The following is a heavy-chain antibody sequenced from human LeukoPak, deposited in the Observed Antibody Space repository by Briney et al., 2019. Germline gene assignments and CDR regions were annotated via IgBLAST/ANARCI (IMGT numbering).Heavy chain of an antibody. J-gene: IGHJ6*02. V-gene: IGHV3-30-3*01. CDR2: ISYDGSNK. CDR3: ARDFYDFWSGPNYYYYGMDV. Sequence: GGSLRLSCAASGFTFSSYAMHWVRQAPGKGLEWVAVISYDGSNKYYADSVKGRFTISRDNSKNTLYLQMNSLRAEDTAVYYCARDFYDFWSGPNYYYYGMDVWGQGTTVTVSS. D-gene: IGHD3-3*01. CDR1: GFTFSSYA.